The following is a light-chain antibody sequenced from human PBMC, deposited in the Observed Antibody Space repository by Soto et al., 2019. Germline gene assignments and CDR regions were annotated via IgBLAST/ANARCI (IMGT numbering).Light chain of an antibody. CDR3: QQYGSSWT. CDR1: QSVSSY. Sequence: LSPVERSTLSCRASQSVSSYLAWYQQMPGQAPRLLIYDASNRATGIPARFSGSGSGTDFTLTISRLEPEDFAVYYCQQYGSSWTFGQGTKVDIK. J-gene: IGKJ1*01. V-gene: IGKV3-20*01. CDR2: DAS.